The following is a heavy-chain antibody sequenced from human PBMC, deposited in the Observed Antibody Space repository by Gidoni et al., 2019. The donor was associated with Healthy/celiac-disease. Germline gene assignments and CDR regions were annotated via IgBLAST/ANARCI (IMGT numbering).Heavy chain of an antibody. CDR2: IIPIFGTA. CDR1: GGTFSSYA. J-gene: IGHJ6*02. V-gene: IGHV1-69*01. D-gene: IGHD4-17*01. CDR3: ARVRRGTVTPGDYYYGMDV. Sequence: QVQLVQSGAEVKKPGSSVKVSCKASGGTFSSYAISWVRQAPGQGLEWMGGIIPIFGTANYAQKFQGRVTITADESTSTAYMELSSLRSEDTAVYYCARVRRGTVTPGDYYYGMDVWGQGTTVTVSS.